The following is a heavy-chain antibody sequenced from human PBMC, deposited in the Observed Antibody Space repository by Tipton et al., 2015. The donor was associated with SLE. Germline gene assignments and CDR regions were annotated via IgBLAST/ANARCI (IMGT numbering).Heavy chain of an antibody. CDR2: IYYSGST. V-gene: IGHV4-61*01. J-gene: IGHJ5*02. D-gene: IGHD1-14*01. CDR1: GGSISSGIYY. CDR3: ARRGYDPTGWFDP. Sequence: TLSLTCTVSGGSISSGIYYWSWIRQPPGKGLEWIGYIYYSGSTNYNPSLKSRVTISVDTSKNQFSLKLSSVTAADTAVYYCARRGYDPTGWFDPWGQGTLVTVSS.